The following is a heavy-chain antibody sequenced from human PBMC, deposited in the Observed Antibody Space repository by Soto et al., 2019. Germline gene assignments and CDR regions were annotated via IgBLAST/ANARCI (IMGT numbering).Heavy chain of an antibody. CDR3: ARGGELAGWMPFDS. J-gene: IGHJ4*02. Sequence: QVHLVQSGAEVKKPGSSVKVSCRASGGTFNTYGFNWVRQAPGQGLEWMGGIIPLFGTTTYAQNFQGRVTITADQSTTTAYMEMSGLTSDDTAVYFCARGGELAGWMPFDSLGQGTLVTVAS. V-gene: IGHV1-69*01. CDR1: GGTFNTYG. CDR2: IIPLFGTT. D-gene: IGHD6-19*01.